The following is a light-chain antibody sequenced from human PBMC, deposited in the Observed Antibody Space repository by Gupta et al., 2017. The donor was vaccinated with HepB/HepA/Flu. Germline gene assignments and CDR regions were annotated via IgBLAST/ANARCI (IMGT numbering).Light chain of an antibody. J-gene: IGKJ1*01. CDR1: QSVLYSSDNKNY. Sequence: DIVMTQSPDSLAVSLGERATINCRSSQSVLYSSDNKNYLAWYQQKPGQPPKLLIYWASTRESGVPDRFSGSGSGTDFTLNISSLQAEDVAVYYCQQDDGTPRTFGQGTKVEIK. V-gene: IGKV4-1*01. CDR3: QQDDGTPRT. CDR2: WAS.